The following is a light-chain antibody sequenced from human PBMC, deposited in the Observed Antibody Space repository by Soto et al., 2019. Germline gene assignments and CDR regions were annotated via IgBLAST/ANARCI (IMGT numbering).Light chain of an antibody. CDR2: KAS. Sequence: DIDMTRSPFTLASSVRDRVSITCRASQSISTNLAWYQQKPVKTPNLLIYKASTLQSGVPSRFSGSGFGTEFTLTVNSLQPDDFASYFCQHYNEYPLTFGGGTKVDIK. V-gene: IGKV1-5*03. J-gene: IGKJ4*01. CDR1: QSISTN. CDR3: QHYNEYPLT.